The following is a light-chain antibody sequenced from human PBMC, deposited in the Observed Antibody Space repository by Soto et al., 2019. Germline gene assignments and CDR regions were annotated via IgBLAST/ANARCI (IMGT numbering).Light chain of an antibody. CDR1: QSVSSN. J-gene: IGKJ1*01. Sequence: EIVLTQSPGTLSLSPGERATLSCRASQSVSSNLAWYQQKPGQAPRLLIYGASSRATGIPARFSGSGSGTEFTLTISSLQSEDFAIYYCQQYQNLWTFGQGTKVDIK. CDR2: GAS. CDR3: QQYQNLWT. V-gene: IGKV3D-15*01.